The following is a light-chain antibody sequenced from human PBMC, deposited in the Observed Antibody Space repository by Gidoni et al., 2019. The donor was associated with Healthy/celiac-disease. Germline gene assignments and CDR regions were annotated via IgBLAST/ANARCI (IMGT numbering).Light chain of an antibody. Sequence: DIQMTPSQSSLSASVGDRVTITCQASQDISNYLNWYQQKPGKAPKLLIYDASNLETGVPSRFSGSGSGTDFTFTISSLQPEDIATYYCQQYDNLPPYTFXXXTKLEIK. CDR3: QQYDNLPPYT. CDR1: QDISNY. V-gene: IGKV1-33*01. J-gene: IGKJ2*01. CDR2: DAS.